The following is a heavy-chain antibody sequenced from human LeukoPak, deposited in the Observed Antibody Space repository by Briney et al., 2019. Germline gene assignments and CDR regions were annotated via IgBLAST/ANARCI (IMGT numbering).Heavy chain of an antibody. CDR1: GFTFSSYA. Sequence: AGGSLRLSCAASGFTFSSYAMSWVRQAPGKGLEWVSAISGSGGSTYYADSVKGRFTISRDNSKNTLYLQMNSLRAEDTAVYYRAKMAVRGVITNYYYYYYMDVWGKGNPGHRLL. J-gene: IGHJ6*03. CDR2: ISGSGGST. CDR3: AKMAVRGVITNYYYYYYMDV. V-gene: IGHV3-23*01. D-gene: IGHD3-10*01.